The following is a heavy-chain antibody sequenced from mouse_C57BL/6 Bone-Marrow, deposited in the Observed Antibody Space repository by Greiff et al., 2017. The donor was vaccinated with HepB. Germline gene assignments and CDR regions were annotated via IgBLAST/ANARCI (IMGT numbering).Heavy chain of an antibody. CDR3: ARNGNYYDYLYYAMDY. D-gene: IGHD2-4*01. CDR1: GFSLTSYS. CDR2: IWTGGGT. J-gene: IGHJ4*01. Sequence: VKVEESGPGLVAPSQCLSITCTVSGFSLTSYSISWVRQPPGKGLEWLGVIWTGGGTNYNSALKSRLSISKDNSKSQVFLKMNSLQTDDTARYYCARNGNYYDYLYYAMDYWGQGTSVTVSS. V-gene: IGHV2-9-1*01.